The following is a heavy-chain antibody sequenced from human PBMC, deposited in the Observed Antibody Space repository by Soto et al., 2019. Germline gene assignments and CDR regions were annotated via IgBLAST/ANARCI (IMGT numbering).Heavy chain of an antibody. V-gene: IGHV1-3*01. Sequence: QVQLVQSGAEVKKPGASVKVSCKASGYTFTSYAMHWVRQAPGQRLEWMGWINAGNGKTKYSQKFQGRVTITRDTSASTAYMELSSLRSEDTAVYYCARDSSSWYGGGFEYWGQGTLVTVSS. CDR1: GYTFTSYA. CDR3: ARDSSSWYGGGFEY. D-gene: IGHD6-13*01. CDR2: INAGNGKT. J-gene: IGHJ4*02.